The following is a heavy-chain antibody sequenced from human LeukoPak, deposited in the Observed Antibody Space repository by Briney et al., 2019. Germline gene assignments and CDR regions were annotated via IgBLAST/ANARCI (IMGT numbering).Heavy chain of an antibody. D-gene: IGHD4-17*01. J-gene: IGHJ4*02. CDR3: AKGPGDSTY. CDR2: ISYDGSNK. V-gene: IGHV3-30*18. Sequence: GGSLRLSCAASGFTFSSYGMHWVRQAPGKGLEWVAVISYDGSNKYCADSVKGRFTISRDNSKNTLYLQMNSLRAEDTAVYYCAKGPGDSTYWGQGTLVTVSS. CDR1: GFTFSSYG.